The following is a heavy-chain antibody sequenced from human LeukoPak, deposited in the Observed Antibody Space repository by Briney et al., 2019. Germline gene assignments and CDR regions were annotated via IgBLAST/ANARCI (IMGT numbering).Heavy chain of an antibody. V-gene: IGHV4-34*01. Sequence: SETLSLTCAVYGGSFSGYYWSWIRQPPGKGLEWIGEINHSGSTNYNPSLKSRVTISVDTSKNRFSLKLSSVTAADTAVYYGARVRGSYYGPGSYYNWAQGTLVTVSS. J-gene: IGHJ4*02. CDR3: ARVRGSYYGPGSYYN. D-gene: IGHD3-10*01. CDR1: GGSFSGYY. CDR2: INHSGST.